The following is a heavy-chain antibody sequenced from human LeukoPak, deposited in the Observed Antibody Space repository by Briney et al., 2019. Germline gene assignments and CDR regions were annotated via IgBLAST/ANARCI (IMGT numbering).Heavy chain of an antibody. Sequence: ASVKVSCKASGYTFTSYDINWVRQATGQGLQWMGWMNPNSGHTAYAQKFQGRVTITRNTSITTAYMELNTLRSEDTAVYYCARGRASAGGYSGYDWGDWFDPWGQGTLVTVSS. D-gene: IGHD5-12*01. CDR1: GYTFTSYD. V-gene: IGHV1-8*03. J-gene: IGHJ5*02. CDR3: ARGRASAGGYSGYDWGDWFDP. CDR2: MNPNSGHT.